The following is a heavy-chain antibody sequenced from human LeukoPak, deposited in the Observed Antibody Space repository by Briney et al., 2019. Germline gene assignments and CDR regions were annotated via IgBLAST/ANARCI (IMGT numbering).Heavy chain of an antibody. CDR3: ARGVKAAAGTAFDI. CDR1: GYTFTGYY. D-gene: IGHD6-13*01. V-gene: IGHV1-69*13. CDR2: IIPIFGTA. J-gene: IGHJ3*02. Sequence: ASVKVSCKASGYTFTGYYMHWVRQAPGQGLEWMGGIIPIFGTANYAQKFQGRVTITADESTSTAYMELSSLRSEDTAVYYCARGVKAAAGTAFDIWGQGTMVTVSS.